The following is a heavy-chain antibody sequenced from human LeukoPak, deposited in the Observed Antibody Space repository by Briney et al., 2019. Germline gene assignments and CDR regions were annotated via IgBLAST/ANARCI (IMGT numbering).Heavy chain of an antibody. CDR3: ASHKYMTTVTGRDYYYYYLDV. CDR2: INPNSGDT. V-gene: IGHV1-2*02. J-gene: IGHJ6*03. CDR1: GYTFTGPY. Sequence: ASVTVSFKASGYTFTGPYIHWVRQAPGQGFEWMGWINPNSGDTNYAQKFQGRVTMTRDTSISTAYMELSRLRFDDTAVYSCASHKYMTTVTGRDYYYYYLDVWGKGTTVTVSS. D-gene: IGHD4-17*01.